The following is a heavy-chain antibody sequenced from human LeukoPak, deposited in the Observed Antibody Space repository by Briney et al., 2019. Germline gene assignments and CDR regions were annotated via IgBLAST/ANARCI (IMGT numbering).Heavy chain of an antibody. CDR1: GYTFTGYY. Sequence: ASVKVSCKASGYTFTGYYMHWVRQAPGQGLEWMGRINPNSGGTNYAQKFQGRVTMTRDTSISTAYMELSRLRSDDTAVYYCARSSHYYDAFDIWGQGTMVTVSS. D-gene: IGHD3-10*01. J-gene: IGHJ3*02. V-gene: IGHV1-2*06. CDR2: INPNSGGT. CDR3: ARSSHYYDAFDI.